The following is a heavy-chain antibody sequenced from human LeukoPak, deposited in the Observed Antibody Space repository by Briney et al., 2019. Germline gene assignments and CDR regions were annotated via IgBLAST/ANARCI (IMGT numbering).Heavy chain of an antibody. CDR3: ARSPRYGYRGNWYFDL. Sequence: SVKVSCKASGGTFSSYAISWVRQAPGQGLEWMGRIIPILGIANYAQKFQGRVTITADKSTSTAYMELSSLRSEDTAVYYCARSPRYGYRGNWYFDLWGRGTLVTVSS. CDR2: IIPILGIA. D-gene: IGHD5-18*01. V-gene: IGHV1-69*04. CDR1: GGTFSSYA. J-gene: IGHJ2*01.